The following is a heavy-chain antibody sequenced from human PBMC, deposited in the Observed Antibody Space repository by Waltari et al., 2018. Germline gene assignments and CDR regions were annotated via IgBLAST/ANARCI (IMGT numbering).Heavy chain of an antibody. Sequence: EVQVVESGGGLVQPGRSLRLSCAASGFTFDDYSMHWVRQAPGKCLEGVSGISWNSGSIGYADSVKGRFTISRDNAKNSLYLQMNSLRAEDMALYYCAKGHISNDFWSGSLDFWGQGTLVTVSS. CDR1: GFTFDDYS. CDR3: AKGHISNDFWSGSLDF. J-gene: IGHJ4*02. CDR2: ISWNSGSI. V-gene: IGHV3-9*03. D-gene: IGHD3-3*01.